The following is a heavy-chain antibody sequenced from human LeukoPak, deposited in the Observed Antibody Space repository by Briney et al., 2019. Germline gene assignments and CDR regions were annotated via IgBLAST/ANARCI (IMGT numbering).Heavy chain of an antibody. V-gene: IGHV4-30-2*01. Sequence: SQTLSLTCAVSGGSISSGGYSWSWIRQPPGKGLEWIGYIYHSGSTYYNPSFKSRVTISVDRSKNQFSLKLSSVTAADTAVYYCARGYCSGGSCYLFDYWGQGTLVTVSS. CDR1: GGSISSGGYS. CDR3: ARGYCSGGSCYLFDY. J-gene: IGHJ4*02. CDR2: IYHSGST. D-gene: IGHD2-15*01.